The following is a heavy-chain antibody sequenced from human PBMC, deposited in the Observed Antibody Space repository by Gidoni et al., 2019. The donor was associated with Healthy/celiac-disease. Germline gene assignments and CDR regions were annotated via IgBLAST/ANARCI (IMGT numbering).Heavy chain of an antibody. CDR2: IRGSGGST. Sequence: EGQLLEAGGGLVQPGGSLRLSCAASGFTFSSYAMGWVRQATGKGLEWVSAIRGSGGSTYYADSVKGRFTISRDNSKSTLYLQMNGLRAEDTAVYYCANVGSRGRGDYWGQGTLVTVSS. V-gene: IGHV3-23*01. D-gene: IGHD5-18*01. CDR1: GFTFSSYA. CDR3: ANVGSRGRGDY. J-gene: IGHJ4*02.